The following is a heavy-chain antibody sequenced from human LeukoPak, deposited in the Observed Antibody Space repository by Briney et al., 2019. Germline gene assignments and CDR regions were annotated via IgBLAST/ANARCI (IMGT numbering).Heavy chain of an antibody. V-gene: IGHV4-4*07. CDR2: IYTSGST. CDR1: GGSISEDY. Sequence: SETLSLTCTVSGGSISEDYWSWIRQPPGMGLEWIGRIYTSGSTNYNPSLKSRVTMSVDTSKNQFSLKLSSVTAADTAVYYCARAKSGTLEAFDIWGQGTMVTVSS. D-gene: IGHD1-26*01. J-gene: IGHJ3*02. CDR3: ARAKSGTLEAFDI.